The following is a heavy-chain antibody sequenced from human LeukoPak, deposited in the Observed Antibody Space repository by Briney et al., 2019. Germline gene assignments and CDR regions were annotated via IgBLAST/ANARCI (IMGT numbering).Heavy chain of an antibody. V-gene: IGHV3-53*01. D-gene: IGHD2-15*01. CDR2: ISSGGNT. Sequence: GGSLRLSCAASEFTVSSNYVTWVRQAPGKGLEWVSIISSGGNTYYADSVKGRFTMSRDNVKNTLYLQMNSLRVEDTAVYYCARDPRNVGLAPWGQGTLVTVSS. CDR3: ARDPRNVGLAP. CDR1: EFTVSSNY. J-gene: IGHJ5*02.